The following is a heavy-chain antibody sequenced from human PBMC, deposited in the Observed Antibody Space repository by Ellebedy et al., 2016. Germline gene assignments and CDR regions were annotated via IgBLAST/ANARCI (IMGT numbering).Heavy chain of an antibody. CDR2: INSDGSST. CDR1: GFTFSSYW. V-gene: IGHV3-74*01. CDR3: ATGAVN. D-gene: IGHD4-11*01. J-gene: IGHJ4*02. Sequence: GESLKISXAASGFTFSSYWMHWVRQAPGKGLVWVSRINSDGSSTSYADSVKGRFTISRDNAKNTLYLQMNSLRAEDTAVYYCATGAVNWGQGTLVTVSS.